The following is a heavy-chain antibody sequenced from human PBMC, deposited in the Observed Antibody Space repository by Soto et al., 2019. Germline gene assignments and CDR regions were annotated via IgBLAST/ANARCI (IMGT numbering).Heavy chain of an antibody. CDR2: ISSSSSYI. Sequence: GGSLRLSCAASGFTFSSYSMNWVRQAPGKGLEWVSSISSSSSYIYYADSVKGRFTISRDNAKNSLYLQMNSLRAEDTAVYYCAREDSSGWYGGYYYYYGMDVWGQGTTVTVPS. D-gene: IGHD6-19*01. J-gene: IGHJ6*02. CDR3: AREDSSGWYGGYYYYYGMDV. CDR1: GFTFSSYS. V-gene: IGHV3-21*01.